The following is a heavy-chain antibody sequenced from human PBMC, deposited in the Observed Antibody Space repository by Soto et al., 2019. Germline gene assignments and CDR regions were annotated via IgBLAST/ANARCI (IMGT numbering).Heavy chain of an antibody. CDR1: GFTFSSFA. V-gene: IGHV3-23*01. CDR2: ISGSGGST. J-gene: IGHJ4*02. CDR3: ARGFSAGKGSPPDF. D-gene: IGHD6-13*01. Sequence: VGSLRLSCAASGFTFSSFAMSWVRQAPGKGLDWVSAISGSGGSTYSADSVKGRFTISRDNSKNTLYLQMSSLRAEDTAVYCARGFSAGKGSPPDFWGQGSLVTVSS.